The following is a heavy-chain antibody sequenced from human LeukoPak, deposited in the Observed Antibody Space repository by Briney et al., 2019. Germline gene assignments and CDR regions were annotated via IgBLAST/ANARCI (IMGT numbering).Heavy chain of an antibody. CDR3: AKDTGGKLDY. D-gene: IGHD4-23*01. CDR1: GFTFDDYA. V-gene: IGHV3-9*03. Sequence: GRSLRLSCAASGFTFDDYAMHWVRQAPGKGQEWVSSISWNSGSIGYADSVKGRFTISRDNAKNSLYLQMNNLRAEDMALYYCAKDTGGKLDYWGQGTLVTVSS. J-gene: IGHJ4*02. CDR2: ISWNSGSI.